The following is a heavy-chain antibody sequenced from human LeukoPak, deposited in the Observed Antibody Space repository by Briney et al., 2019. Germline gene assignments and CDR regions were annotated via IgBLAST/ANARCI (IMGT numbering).Heavy chain of an antibody. CDR2: ISSSGNPI. Sequence: GGPLRLSCAASGFSFSSYSMNWARQAPGKGLEWISYISSSGNPINYADSVEGRFTISRDNAKNSLYLQMNSLRAEDTAIYYCARGASYGSGSHYYFDYWGQGTLVTVSS. V-gene: IGHV3-48*01. CDR3: ARGASYGSGSHYYFDY. J-gene: IGHJ4*02. D-gene: IGHD3-10*01. CDR1: GFSFSSYS.